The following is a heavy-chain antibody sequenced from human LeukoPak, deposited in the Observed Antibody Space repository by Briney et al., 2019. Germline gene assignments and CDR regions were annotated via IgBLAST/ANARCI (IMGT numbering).Heavy chain of an antibody. J-gene: IGHJ4*02. V-gene: IGHV4-39*07. CDR2: IYYSGST. D-gene: IGHD3-3*01. CDR3: ARDRGNYDFWSGYKYYFDY. CDR1: GGSISSSSYY. Sequence: PSETLSLTCTVSGGSISSSSYYWGWIRQPPGKGLEWIGSIYYSGSTYYNPSLKSRVTISVDTSKNQFSLKLSSVTAADTAVYYCARDRGNYDFWSGYKYYFDYWGQGTLVTVSS.